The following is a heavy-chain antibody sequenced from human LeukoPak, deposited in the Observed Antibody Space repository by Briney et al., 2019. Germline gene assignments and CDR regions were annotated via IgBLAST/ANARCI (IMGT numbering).Heavy chain of an antibody. J-gene: IGHJ6*02. CDR1: GGSISSGSYY. CDR3: ARHVLAWGGGVDV. CDR2: IYTSGST. V-gene: IGHV4-61*02. D-gene: IGHD3-3*02. Sequence: SETLSLTCTVSGGSISSGSYYWSWIRQPAGKGLEWIGRIYTSGSTNYNPSLKSRVTISVDTSENQFSLKLSSVTAADTAVYYCARHVLAWGGGVDVWGQGTTVTVSS.